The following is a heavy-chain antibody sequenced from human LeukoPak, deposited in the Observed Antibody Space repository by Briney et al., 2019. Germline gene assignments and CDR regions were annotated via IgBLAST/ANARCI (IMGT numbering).Heavy chain of an antibody. D-gene: IGHD5-12*01. CDR2: ISTYNGNT. CDR3: ARGIRSWIHYYFDY. J-gene: IGHJ4*02. V-gene: IGHV1-18*01. CDR1: GYSFSSYG. Sequence: ASVKVSCKASGYSFSSYGISWVRQAPGQGLEWMGWISTYNGNTRYAQKVQDRVTVTTDTSTTTGYMELRSLRSDDTAVYYCARGIRSWIHYYFDYWGQGTLVTVSS.